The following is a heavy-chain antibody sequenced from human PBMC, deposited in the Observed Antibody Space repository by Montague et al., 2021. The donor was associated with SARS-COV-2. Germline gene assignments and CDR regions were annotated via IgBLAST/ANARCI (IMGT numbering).Heavy chain of an antibody. CDR3: VRGWGSWFH. J-gene: IGHJ4*02. CDR2: IDQSGKT. D-gene: IGHD3-16*01. CDR1: TTSFSGYY. Sequence: SETLSLTCAVHTTSFSGYYRGWIRQSPGKGLEWIGVIDQSGKTNYNPTLKSRVTISADTSKSQFSLKLNSVTAADTAVYYCVRGWGSWFHWGQGTLVTVSS. V-gene: IGHV4-34*01.